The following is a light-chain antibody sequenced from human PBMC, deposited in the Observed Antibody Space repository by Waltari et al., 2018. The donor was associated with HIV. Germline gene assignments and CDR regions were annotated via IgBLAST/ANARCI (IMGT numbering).Light chain of an antibody. J-gene: IGLJ2*01. Sequence: QSVLTQPPSASGTPGQRVTIACSGCSPPIGQNPVTWYQQLPGTAPKLLIYSSNQRPSGVPDRFSGSKSGTSASLAISGLQSEDEADYFCAAWDDSLDGHVLFGGGTKLTVL. CDR2: SSN. V-gene: IGLV1-44*01. CDR1: SPPIGQNP. CDR3: AAWDDSLDGHVL.